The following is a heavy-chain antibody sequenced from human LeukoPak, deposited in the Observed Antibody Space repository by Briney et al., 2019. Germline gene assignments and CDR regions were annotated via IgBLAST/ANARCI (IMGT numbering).Heavy chain of an antibody. CDR2: IKQDGSEK. V-gene: IGHV3-7*01. J-gene: IGHJ3*02. CDR1: AFTFSSYW. CDR3: ARLSSGDSSSWYAFDI. Sequence: GGSLRPSCAASAFTFSSYWVSWVRQAPGKGLEWVANIKQDGSEKYYVDSVKGRITISRDNAKNSLYLQMNSLRAEDTAVYYCARLSSGDSSSWYAFDIWGQGTMVTVSS. D-gene: IGHD6-13*01.